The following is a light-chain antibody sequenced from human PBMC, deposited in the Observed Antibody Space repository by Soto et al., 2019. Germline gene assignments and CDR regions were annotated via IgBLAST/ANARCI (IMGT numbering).Light chain of an antibody. CDR1: QSISSY. V-gene: IGKV1-39*01. CDR2: AAS. CDR3: QQAYSFPIT. J-gene: IGKJ5*01. Sequence: DIQMTQSPSSLSASVGDRVTITCRASQSISSYLNWYQQKPGKAPKLLIYAASSLQSGVPARFSGSGSGTDFTLSINSLQPEDFATCYCQQAYSFPITFGQGTRLEIK.